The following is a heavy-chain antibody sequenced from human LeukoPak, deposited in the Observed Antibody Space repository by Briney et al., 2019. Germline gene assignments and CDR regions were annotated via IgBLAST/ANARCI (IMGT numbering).Heavy chain of an antibody. D-gene: IGHD5-18*01. J-gene: IGHJ4*02. CDR3: ARVVDTAMTFDY. CDR2: ISYDGSNK. CDR1: GFTFSSYA. V-gene: IGHV3-30-3*01. Sequence: GRSLRLSCAASGFTFSSYAMHWVRQAPGKGMEWVAVISYDGSNKYYADSVKGRFTISRDNSKNTLYLQMNSLRAEDTAVYYCARVVDTAMTFDYWGQGTLVTVSS.